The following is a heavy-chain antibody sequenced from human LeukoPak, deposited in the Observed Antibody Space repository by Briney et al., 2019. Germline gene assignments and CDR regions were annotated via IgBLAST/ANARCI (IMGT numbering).Heavy chain of an antibody. CDR1: GYTFTSYD. V-gene: IGHV1-18*01. D-gene: IGHD4-17*01. J-gene: IGHJ4*02. Sequence: GASVKVSCKASGYTFTSYDINWVRQATGQGLEWMGWISAYNGNTNYAQKLQGRVTMTTDTSTSTAYMELRSLRSDDTAVYYCARGDIMFPSVTIDYWGQGTLVTVSS. CDR2: ISAYNGNT. CDR3: ARGDIMFPSVTIDY.